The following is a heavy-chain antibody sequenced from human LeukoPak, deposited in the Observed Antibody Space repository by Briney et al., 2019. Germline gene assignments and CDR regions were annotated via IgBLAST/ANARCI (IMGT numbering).Heavy chain of an antibody. V-gene: IGHV4-59*01. CDR1: GGSISSYY. D-gene: IGHD3-16*02. CDR2: IYYSGTT. CDR3: ARASLGELSLFDY. J-gene: IGHJ4*02. Sequence: SETLSLTCTASGGSISSYYWSWVRQPPGKGLEWIGYIYYSGTTNYNPSLKSRVTISLDTSKNQFSLKLSSVTAADTAVYYCARASLGELSLFDYWGQGTLVTVSS.